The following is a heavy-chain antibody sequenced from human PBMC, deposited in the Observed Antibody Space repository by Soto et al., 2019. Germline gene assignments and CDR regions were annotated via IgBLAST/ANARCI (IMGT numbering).Heavy chain of an antibody. CDR3: AGQTFTIAAASFGRSNWSDP. D-gene: IGHD6-25*01. V-gene: IGHV4-39*01. J-gene: IGHJ5*02. CDR2: VFYSGRS. CDR1: CGSINSPSHC. Sequence: TLSLTCTVSCGSINSPSHCWGWVRQPPGKGLEWIGSVFYSGRSYSTPSLKSRVTISVDTSKNQFSLSLTSVTASDTAVYFCAGQTFTIAAASFGRSNWSDPWAPGTLVTVSS.